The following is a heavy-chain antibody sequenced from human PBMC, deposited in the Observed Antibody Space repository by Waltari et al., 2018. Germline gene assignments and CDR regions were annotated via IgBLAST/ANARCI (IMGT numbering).Heavy chain of an antibody. D-gene: IGHD6-6*01. V-gene: IGHV4-39*01. CDR3: ARENSSSSPGMDV. Sequence: QLQLQESGPGLVKPSETLSLTFTVSGGSISSSSYYWGWIRQPPGKGLEWIGSIYYSGSTYYNPSLKSRVTISVDTSKNQFSLKLSSVTAADTAVYYCARENSSSSPGMDVWGQGTTVTVSS. CDR2: IYYSGST. CDR1: GGSISSSSYY. J-gene: IGHJ6*02.